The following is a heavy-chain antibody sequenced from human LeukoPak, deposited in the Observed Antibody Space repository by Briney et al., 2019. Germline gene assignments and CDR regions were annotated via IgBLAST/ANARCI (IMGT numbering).Heavy chain of an antibody. J-gene: IGHJ4*02. CDR2: IYSGGST. CDR1: GFTVSSDY. V-gene: IGHV3-66*01. Sequence: GGSLRLSCAASGFTVSSDYMSWVRQAPGKGLEWLSVIYSGGSTFYAASVKGRLTISRDNSKNTLYLQMSSLRAEDTAVYYCARGQSGDISAWPYYFDYWGQGTLVTVYS. D-gene: IGHD3-10*01. CDR3: ARGQSGDISAWPYYFDY.